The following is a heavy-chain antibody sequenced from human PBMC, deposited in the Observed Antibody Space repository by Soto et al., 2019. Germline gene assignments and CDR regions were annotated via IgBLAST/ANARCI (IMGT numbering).Heavy chain of an antibody. CDR3: AREEGGSDYYYGMDV. CDR2: IWYDGSNK. V-gene: IGHV3-33*01. Sequence: GSLRLSCAASGFTFSSYGMHWVRQAPGKGLEWVAVIWYDGSNKYYADSVKGRFTISRDNSKNTLYLQMNSLRAEDTAVYYCAREEGGSDYYYGMDVWGQGTAVTVSS. D-gene: IGHD3-16*01. CDR1: GFTFSSYG. J-gene: IGHJ6*02.